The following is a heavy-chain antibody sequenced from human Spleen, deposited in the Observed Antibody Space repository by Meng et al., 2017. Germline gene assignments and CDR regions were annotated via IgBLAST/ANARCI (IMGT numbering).Heavy chain of an antibody. CDR2: INPNSDGT. D-gene: IGHD6-19*01. CDR3: ARHSSGWNLFDY. J-gene: IGHJ4*02. V-gene: IGHV1-2*06. CDR1: GYTFSGYD. Sequence: QWQLVQSGVEVKKPGASVKVSCKASGYTFSGYDMHWVRQAPGQGLEWMGRINPNSDGTNYAQKFQGRVTMTRDTSISTAYMELSRLRSDDTAVYYCARHSSGWNLFDYWGQGTLVTVSS.